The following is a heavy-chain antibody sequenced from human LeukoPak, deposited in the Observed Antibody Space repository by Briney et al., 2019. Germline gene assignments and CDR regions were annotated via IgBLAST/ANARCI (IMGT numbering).Heavy chain of an antibody. CDR2: ISSISGTI. D-gene: IGHD5-18*01. Sequence: GGSLRLPCAASGFTFSSYSMTWVRQAPGKGLEWVSYISSISGTINYADSVKGRFTISGDNARNSLFLQMNSLRAEDTAVYYCARDHNYAFDYWGQGTLVTVSS. CDR1: GFTFSSYS. J-gene: IGHJ4*02. CDR3: ARDHNYAFDY. V-gene: IGHV3-48*01.